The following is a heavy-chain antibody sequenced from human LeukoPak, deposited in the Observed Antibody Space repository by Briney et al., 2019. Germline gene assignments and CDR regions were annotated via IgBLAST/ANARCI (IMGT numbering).Heavy chain of an antibody. D-gene: IGHD3-10*01. J-gene: IGHJ4*02. CDR3: ARSGATRPFDY. Sequence: SETLSLTCTVSGGSISSYYWSWIRQPPGKGLEWIGYIYYSGSTNYNPSLKSRVTISVDTSKNQFSLKLSSVTAADTAVYYCARSGATRPFDYWGQGTLVTVSS. CDR2: IYYSGST. V-gene: IGHV4-59*01. CDR1: GGSISSYY.